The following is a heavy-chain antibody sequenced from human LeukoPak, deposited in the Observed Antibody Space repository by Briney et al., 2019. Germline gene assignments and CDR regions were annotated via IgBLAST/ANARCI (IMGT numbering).Heavy chain of an antibody. Sequence: PGGSLRLSCAASGFIFDDYAMHWVRQAPGKGLEWVSLINWDGGNTYYADSVKGRFTTSRDNAKNSLYLQMNSLRAEDTAVYYCARAPNYYDSSGYYSPDYWGQGTLVTVSS. J-gene: IGHJ4*02. CDR1: GFIFDDYA. CDR2: INWDGGNT. D-gene: IGHD3-22*01. V-gene: IGHV3-43D*03. CDR3: ARAPNYYDSSGYYSPDY.